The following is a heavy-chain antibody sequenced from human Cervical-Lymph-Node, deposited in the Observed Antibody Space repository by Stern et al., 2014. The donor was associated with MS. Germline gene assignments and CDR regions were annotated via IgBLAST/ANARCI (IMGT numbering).Heavy chain of an antibody. V-gene: IGHV5-51*03. Sequence: EVQLVESGAEVRKPEESLKISCKGSGYDFTDYWIAWVRQMPGKGLECMGIIHPSDSDTTYSPSFEVPATFSTDNSISPAYLQWTSLKVSDTAIYYCARRWGSSEWYGKFDYWGQGTLVTVSS. CDR2: IHPSDSDT. J-gene: IGHJ4*02. CDR3: ARRWGSSEWYGKFDY. D-gene: IGHD3-16*01. CDR1: GYDFTDYW.